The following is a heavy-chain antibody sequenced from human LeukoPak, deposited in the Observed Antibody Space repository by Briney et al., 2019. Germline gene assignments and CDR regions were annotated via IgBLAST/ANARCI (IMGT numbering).Heavy chain of an antibody. CDR3: ARVAPYYDSSGYYFSHFDY. CDR2: ISSSGSTI. V-gene: IGHV3-48*03. CDR1: GFTFSSYE. D-gene: IGHD3-22*01. Sequence: PGGSLRLSCAASGFTFSSYEMNWVRQAPGKGLEWVSYISSSGSTIYYADSVKGRLTISRDNAKNSLYLQTNSLRAEDTAVYYCARVAPYYDSSGYYFSHFDYWGQGTLVTVSS. J-gene: IGHJ4*02.